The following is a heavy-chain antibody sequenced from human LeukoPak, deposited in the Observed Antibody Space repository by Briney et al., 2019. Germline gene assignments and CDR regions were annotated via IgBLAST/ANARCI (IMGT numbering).Heavy chain of an antibody. CDR2: INPNNGGT. CDR1: GYTITGYY. Sequence: ASVKVSCKAFGYTITGYYIHWVRQAPGQGLEWMGWINPNNGGTNSAQKFQGRVTITRDTSIGTAYMELNRLTYDDTAGYYCGRDRHCNQGCFAYWGQGTLVTVSS. D-gene: IGHD1-14*01. CDR3: GRDRHCNQGCFAY. J-gene: IGHJ4*02. V-gene: IGHV1-2*02.